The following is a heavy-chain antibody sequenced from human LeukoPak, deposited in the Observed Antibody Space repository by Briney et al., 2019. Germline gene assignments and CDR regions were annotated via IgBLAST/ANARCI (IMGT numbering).Heavy chain of an antibody. V-gene: IGHV3-49*03. D-gene: IGHD6-13*01. CDR3: TSWVYSSSWYWFDP. Sequence: GGSLRLSCTASGFTFGDYAMSWFRQAPGKGLEWVGFIRSKAYGGTTEYAASVKGRFTISRDDSKSIAYLQMNNLKTEDTAVYYCTSWVYSSSWYWFDPWGQGTLVTVSS. CDR2: IRSKAYGGTT. J-gene: IGHJ5*02. CDR1: GFTFGDYA.